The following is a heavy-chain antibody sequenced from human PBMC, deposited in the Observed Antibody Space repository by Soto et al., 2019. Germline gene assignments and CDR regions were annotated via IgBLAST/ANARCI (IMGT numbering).Heavy chain of an antibody. Sequence: EVQLVESGGGLVQPGGSLRLSCAASGFTFSSDWMSWVRQAPGKGLECVANLKQDGSEEYYVDSVKGRFTISRDNAKNSLFLQMNSLRGDDTAVYYCVREGISFDYWGQGTLVTVSS. D-gene: IGHD1-20*01. CDR2: LKQDGSEE. CDR1: GFTFSSDW. V-gene: IGHV3-7*01. J-gene: IGHJ4*02. CDR3: VREGISFDY.